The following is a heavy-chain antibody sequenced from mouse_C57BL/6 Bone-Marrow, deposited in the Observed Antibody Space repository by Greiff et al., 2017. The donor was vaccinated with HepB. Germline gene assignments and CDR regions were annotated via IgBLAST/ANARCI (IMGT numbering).Heavy chain of an antibody. V-gene: IGHV5-9-1*02. CDR1: GFTFSSYA. Sequence: EVQRVESGEGLVKPGGSLKLSCAASGFTFSSYAMSWVRQTPEKRLEWVAYISSGGDYIYYADTVKGRFTISRDNARNTLYLQMSSLKSEDTAMYYCTRDYDGYYDFDYWGQGTTLTVSS. CDR3: TRDYDGYYDFDY. CDR2: ISSGGDYI. D-gene: IGHD2-3*01. J-gene: IGHJ2*01.